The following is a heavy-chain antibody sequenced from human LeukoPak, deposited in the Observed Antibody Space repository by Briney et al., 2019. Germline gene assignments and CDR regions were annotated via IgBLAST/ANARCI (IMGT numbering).Heavy chain of an antibody. CDR2: IIPIFGTA. J-gene: IGHJ4*02. Sequence: SVKVSCKASGGTFSSYAISWVRQAPGQGLEWMGGIIPIFGTANYAQKFQGRVTITADESTSTAYMELSSLRSEDMAVYYCARAKVVVITDGFDYWGQGTLVTVSS. CDR1: GGTFSSYA. D-gene: IGHD3-22*01. CDR3: ARAKVVVITDGFDY. V-gene: IGHV1-69*13.